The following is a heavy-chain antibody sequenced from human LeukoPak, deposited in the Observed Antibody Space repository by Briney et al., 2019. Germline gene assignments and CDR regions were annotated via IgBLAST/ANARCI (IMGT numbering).Heavy chain of an antibody. CDR3: ARDLAYYGSGKQNY. Sequence: LTGGSLRLSCAASGFTVSSNHMSWVRQAPGKGLEWVSVIYSGGSTSYADSVKGRFTISRDNSKNTPYLQMNSLRAEDTAVYYCARDLAYYGSGKQNYWGQGTLVTVSS. J-gene: IGHJ4*02. CDR1: GFTVSSNH. CDR2: IYSGGST. V-gene: IGHV3-66*01. D-gene: IGHD3-10*01.